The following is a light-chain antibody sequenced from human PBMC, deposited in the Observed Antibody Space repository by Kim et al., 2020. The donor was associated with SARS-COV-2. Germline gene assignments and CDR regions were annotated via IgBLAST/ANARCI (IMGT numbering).Light chain of an antibody. CDR2: ADN. CDR3: QSYDTILSGSVV. Sequence: VIISCIGSRSNIGAGYDVHWYRSLPGTAPKLLLYADNNRPSGVPDRFSGSKSGTSASLAITGLQAEDEADYYCQSYDTILSGSVVFGGGTQLTVL. CDR1: RSNIGAGYD. J-gene: IGLJ2*01. V-gene: IGLV1-40*01.